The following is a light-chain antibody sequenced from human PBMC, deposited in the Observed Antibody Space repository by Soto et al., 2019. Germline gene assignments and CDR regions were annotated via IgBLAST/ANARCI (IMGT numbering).Light chain of an antibody. J-gene: IGKJ1*01. V-gene: IGKV1-17*01. CDR2: AAS. CDR1: QDIRND. CDR3: LQHNDYPPT. Sequence: DIQMTQSPSSLSASVGDRVTITCRASQDIRNDLGWYQQKPGKAPKRQIYAASSLQSGDPSRFSGSGSETEVTVTSSGRQPEDYATYYFLQHNDYPPTCGQGTEVEI.